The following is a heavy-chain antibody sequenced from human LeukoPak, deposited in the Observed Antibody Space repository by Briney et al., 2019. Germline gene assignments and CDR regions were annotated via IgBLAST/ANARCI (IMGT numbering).Heavy chain of an antibody. CDR2: INPNSGGT. CDR1: GYTFTGYY. J-gene: IGHJ1*01. CDR3: ARKIAVAAYLYFQH. Sequence: ASVKVSCKASGYTFTGYYMHWVRQAPGQGLEWMGWINPNSGGTNYAQKFQGRVTMTRDTSISTAYMELSRLRSDDTAVYYCARKIAVAAYLYFQHWGQGTLVTVS. D-gene: IGHD6-19*01. V-gene: IGHV1-2*02.